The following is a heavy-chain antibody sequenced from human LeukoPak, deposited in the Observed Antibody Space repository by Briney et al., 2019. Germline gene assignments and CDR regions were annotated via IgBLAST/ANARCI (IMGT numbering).Heavy chain of an antibody. J-gene: IGHJ4*02. Sequence: ALVKVSCKASGYTFTSYDINWVRQATGQGLEWMGWMNPNSGNTGYAQKFQGRVTMTRNTSISTAYMELSSLRSEDTAVYYCARGRQGGGYRFGDYWGQGTLVTVSS. D-gene: IGHD5-12*01. CDR1: GYTFTSYD. V-gene: IGHV1-8*01. CDR3: ARGRQGGGYRFGDY. CDR2: MNPNSGNT.